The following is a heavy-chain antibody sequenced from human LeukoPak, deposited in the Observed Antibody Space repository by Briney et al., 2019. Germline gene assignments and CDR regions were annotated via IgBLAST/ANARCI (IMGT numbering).Heavy chain of an antibody. J-gene: IGHJ6*02. Sequence: SVTVSCTASGGTFSIYAISWVRQAPGQGLEWMGGIIPIFGTANYAQKFQGRVTITADESTSTAYMELSSLRSEDTAVYYCARIAVAGIGSSYYYYYGMDVWGQGTTVTVSS. CDR1: GGTFSIYA. D-gene: IGHD6-19*01. CDR2: IIPIFGTA. V-gene: IGHV1-69*01. CDR3: ARIAVAGIGSSYYYYYGMDV.